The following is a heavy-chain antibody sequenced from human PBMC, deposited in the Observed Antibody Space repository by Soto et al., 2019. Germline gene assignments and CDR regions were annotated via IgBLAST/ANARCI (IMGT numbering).Heavy chain of an antibody. Sequence: ASVKVSCKASGYTFTSYGISWVRQAPGQGLEWMGWISAYNGNTNYAQKLQGRVTITTDTSTSTAYMELSSLRSEDMAVYYCAREVTGLFDYWGQGTLVTVSS. CDR2: ISAYNGNT. CDR3: AREVTGLFDY. J-gene: IGHJ4*02. V-gene: IGHV1-18*03. D-gene: IGHD1-20*01. CDR1: GYTFTSYG.